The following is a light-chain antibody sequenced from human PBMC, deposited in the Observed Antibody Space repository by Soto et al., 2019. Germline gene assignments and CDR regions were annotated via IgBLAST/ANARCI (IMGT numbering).Light chain of an antibody. CDR2: EVT. J-gene: IGLJ2*01. V-gene: IGLV2-8*01. Sequence: QSALTQPPSASGSPGQSVTISCTGTSSDVGGHNFVSWYQQHPGKAPKFLIYEVTKRPSGVPDRFSGSKSGITASLTVSGLQADDEAYYYCSAYAGNNNPEIFGGGTKLTVL. CDR1: SSDVGGHNF. CDR3: SAYAGNNNPEI.